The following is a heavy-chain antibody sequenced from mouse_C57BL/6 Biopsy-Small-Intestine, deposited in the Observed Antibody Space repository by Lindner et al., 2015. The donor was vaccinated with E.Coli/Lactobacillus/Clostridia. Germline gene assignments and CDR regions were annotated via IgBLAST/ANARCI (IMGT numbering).Heavy chain of an antibody. J-gene: IGHJ4*01. CDR1: GFTFTTYA. CDR2: IPAGSSIA. Sequence: SVKVSCKASGFTFTTYAIHWLRQAPGQRLEWMGWIPAGSSIAKYSQKFQDRVTISRDTSATTAYMELSSLKSEDTAVYYCARDFFYFDYWGQGTLVTVSS. V-gene: IGHV1-84*02. D-gene: IGHD2-3*01. CDR3: ARDFFYFDY.